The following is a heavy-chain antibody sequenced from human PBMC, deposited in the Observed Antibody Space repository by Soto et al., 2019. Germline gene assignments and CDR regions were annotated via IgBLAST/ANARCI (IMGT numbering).Heavy chain of an antibody. Sequence: ASVKVSCKASGYTFTSYAVHWVRQAPGQRLEWMGWINAGNGNTKYSQKFQGRVTITRDTSASTAYMELSSLRSEDTAVYYCARDYYDSSGYYYYGMDVWGQGTTVTVSS. CDR1: GYTFTSYA. CDR3: ARDYYDSSGYYYYGMDV. J-gene: IGHJ6*02. D-gene: IGHD3-22*01. V-gene: IGHV1-3*01. CDR2: INAGNGNT.